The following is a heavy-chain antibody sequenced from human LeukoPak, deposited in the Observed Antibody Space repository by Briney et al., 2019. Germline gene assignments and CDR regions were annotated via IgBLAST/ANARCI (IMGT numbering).Heavy chain of an antibody. J-gene: IGHJ4*02. Sequence: GGSLRLSCGASGFTFSSFAMHWVRQAPGKGLEYVSAISSNGGSTYYANSVKGRFTISRDNSKNTLYLQMGSLRAEDMAVYYCAREGKGGPPSYWGQGTLVTVSS. V-gene: IGHV3-64*01. D-gene: IGHD2-15*01. CDR3: AREGKGGPPSY. CDR2: ISSNGGST. CDR1: GFTFSSFA.